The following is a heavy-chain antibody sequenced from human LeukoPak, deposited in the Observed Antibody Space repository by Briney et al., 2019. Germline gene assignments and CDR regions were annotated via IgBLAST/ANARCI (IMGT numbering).Heavy chain of an antibody. CDR3: ARGQAYCGGDCYYDAFDI. D-gene: IGHD2-21*02. V-gene: IGHV4-34*01. CDR1: GGSISSGGYS. Sequence: PSETLSLTCAVSGGSISSGGYSWSWIRQPPGKGLEWIGEINHSGSTNYNPSLKSRVTISVDTSKNQFSLKLSSVTAADTAVYYCARGQAYCGGDCYYDAFDIWGQGTMVTVSS. CDR2: INHSGST. J-gene: IGHJ3*02.